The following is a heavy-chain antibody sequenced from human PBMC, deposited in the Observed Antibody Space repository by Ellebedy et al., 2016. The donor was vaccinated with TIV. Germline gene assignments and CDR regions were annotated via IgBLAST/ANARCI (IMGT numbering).Heavy chain of an antibody. CDR1: GGPVSGYF. V-gene: IGHV4-34*01. D-gene: IGHD2-21*02. CDR2: INPNGNT. CDR3: ARISNDNIATGDFGDAFDI. J-gene: IGHJ3*02. Sequence: SETLSLXXAVYGGPVSGYFWTWIRQPPGKGLEWIGEINPNGNTNHNPSLKTRVTISVDTSKNQFSLKLSSVTAADTAVYYCARISNDNIATGDFGDAFDIWGQGAMVTVSS.